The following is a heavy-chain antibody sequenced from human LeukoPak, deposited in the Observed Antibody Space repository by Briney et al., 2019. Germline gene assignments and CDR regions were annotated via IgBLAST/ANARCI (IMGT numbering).Heavy chain of an antibody. J-gene: IGHJ4*02. D-gene: IGHD5-24*01. CDR3: ARAKRWLPFDY. Sequence: SETLFLTCTVSGGSINNYYWNWIRQPAGKGLEWIGRIYSSGSTNYNPSLKSRVTISVDTSKNQFSLKLSSVTAADTAVYYCARAKRWLPFDYWGQGTLVTVSS. V-gene: IGHV4-4*07. CDR2: IYSSGST. CDR1: GGSINNYY.